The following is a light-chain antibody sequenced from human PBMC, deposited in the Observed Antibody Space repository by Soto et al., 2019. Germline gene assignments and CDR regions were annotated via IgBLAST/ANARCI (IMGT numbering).Light chain of an antibody. J-gene: IGKJ4*01. CDR1: QSVTSN. CDR3: QQYGSTPLT. CDR2: DAS. V-gene: IGKV3-20*01. Sequence: EIVLTQSPATLSLSPGERATLSCRASQSVTSNLAWYQQKPGQAPRLLIYDASSRATGIPDRFSGSGSGTDFTLSISRLEPEDFAVYYCQQYGSTPLTFGGGTKVEIK.